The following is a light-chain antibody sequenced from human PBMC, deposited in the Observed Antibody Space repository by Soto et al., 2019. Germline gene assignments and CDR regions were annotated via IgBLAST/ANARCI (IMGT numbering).Light chain of an antibody. CDR1: SSDVGSYYS. V-gene: IGLV2-14*01. J-gene: IGLJ1*01. CDR2: EVS. Sequence: QSALTQPASVSGSPGQSITISCTGTSSDVGSYYSVSWYKQHPGKAPQLMIYEVSNRPSGVSNRFSGSKSGNTASLSISGLQAEDEADYYCSSYTSSSTLVFGTGTKVTVL. CDR3: SSYTSSSTLV.